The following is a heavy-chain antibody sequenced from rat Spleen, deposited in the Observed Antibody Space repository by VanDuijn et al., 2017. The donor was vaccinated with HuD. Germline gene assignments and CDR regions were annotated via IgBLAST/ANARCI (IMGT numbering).Heavy chain of an antibody. D-gene: IGHD1-7*01. CDR2: INYSGSH. J-gene: IGHJ4*01. Sequence: EVQLQESGPGLVKPSQSLSLTCSVTGYSITSNYWAWIRKFPGNKMEWMGYINYSGSHAYTPSLKSLISSTRDTSKNQIFLQLTSVTTEDTATYYCERYPYGSLRVDAWGQGVSVTVSS. CDR1: GYSITSNY. V-gene: IGHV3-1*01. CDR3: ERYPYGSLRVDA.